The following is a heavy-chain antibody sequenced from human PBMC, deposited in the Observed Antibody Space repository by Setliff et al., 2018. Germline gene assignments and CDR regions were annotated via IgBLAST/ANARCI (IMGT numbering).Heavy chain of an antibody. Sequence: PSETLSLTCTVSGGSISCYYWSWIRQPPGKGLEWIGYIYYSGSTNYNPSLKSRVTISVDTSKNQFSLKLSSVTAADTAVYYCARVPATVTTFYYYYMDVWGKGTTVTVSS. J-gene: IGHJ6*03. CDR3: ARVPATVTTFYYYYMDV. CDR2: IYYSGST. D-gene: IGHD4-17*01. V-gene: IGHV4-59*01. CDR1: GGSISCYY.